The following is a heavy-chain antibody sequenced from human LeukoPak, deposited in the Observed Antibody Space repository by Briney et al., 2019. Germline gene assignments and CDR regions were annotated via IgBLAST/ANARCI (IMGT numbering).Heavy chain of an antibody. V-gene: IGHV1-2*02. Sequence: ASVKVSFKASGYTFTGYYMHWVRQAPGQGLEWMGWINPNSGCTNYAQKFQGRVTMTRDTSINTAYMELSRLRSDDTAVYYCARDIIDYYGSGSEFDYWGQGTLVTVSS. CDR1: GYTFTGYY. J-gene: IGHJ4*02. CDR3: ARDIIDYYGSGSEFDY. D-gene: IGHD3-10*01. CDR2: INPNSGCT.